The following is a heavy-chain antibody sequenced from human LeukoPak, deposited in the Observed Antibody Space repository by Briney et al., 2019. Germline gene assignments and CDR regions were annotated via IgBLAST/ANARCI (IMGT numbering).Heavy chain of an antibody. CDR2: IWYDGSNK. V-gene: IGHV3-33*01. CDR1: GFTFSSYG. CDR3: AREEMATSSLGY. J-gene: IGHJ4*02. D-gene: IGHD5-24*01. Sequence: GGSLRLSCAASGFTFSSYGMHWVRQAPGKGLEWVAVIWYDGSNKYYADSVKGRFTISRDNSKNTLYLQMNSLRAEDTAVYYCAREEMATSSLGYWGQGTLVTVSS.